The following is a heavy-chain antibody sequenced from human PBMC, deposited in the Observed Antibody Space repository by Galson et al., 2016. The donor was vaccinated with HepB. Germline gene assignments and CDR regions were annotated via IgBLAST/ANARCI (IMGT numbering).Heavy chain of an antibody. CDR2: ISGGSQHI. CDR1: GFNFNTFT. CDR3: ARQVAGLSE. D-gene: IGHD6-19*01. Sequence: SLRLSCAASGFNFNTFTMHWVRQAPGKGLEWVSSISGGSQHIYYADSVNGRFAISRDNAANSVFLEMNSLRVDDSGVYFCARQVAGLSEWGQGSLVIVSS. V-gene: IGHV3-21*06. J-gene: IGHJ4*02.